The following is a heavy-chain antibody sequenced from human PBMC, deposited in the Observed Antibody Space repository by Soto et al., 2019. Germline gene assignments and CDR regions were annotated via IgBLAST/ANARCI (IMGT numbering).Heavy chain of an antibody. Sequence: AAVKVSCKASGYTFINYGISWVRQAPGQGLEWLGWINTYSDRTNYAQEFQGRVSMTTEKSTSTVYMELRSLRSGDTALYYCARDYTGRGYFDHWGQGSLVTVSS. CDR2: INTYSDRT. V-gene: IGHV1-18*04. CDR1: GYTFINYG. CDR3: ARDYTGRGYFDH. J-gene: IGHJ4*02. D-gene: IGHD2-8*02.